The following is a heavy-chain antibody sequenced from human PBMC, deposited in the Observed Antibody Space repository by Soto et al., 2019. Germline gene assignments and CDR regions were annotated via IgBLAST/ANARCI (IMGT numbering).Heavy chain of an antibody. CDR3: ARVGLAVAGLDY. J-gene: IGHJ4*02. CDR1: GFTFSSYS. CDR2: ISTSDGTI. V-gene: IGHV3-48*01. D-gene: IGHD6-19*01. Sequence: GGSLRLSCAASGFTFSSYSMNWVRQAPGKGLEWVSYISTSDGTIYYADSVKGRFTISRDNSKNSLYLQMNSLRADDTAVYFCARVGLAVAGLDYWGQGTLVTVSS.